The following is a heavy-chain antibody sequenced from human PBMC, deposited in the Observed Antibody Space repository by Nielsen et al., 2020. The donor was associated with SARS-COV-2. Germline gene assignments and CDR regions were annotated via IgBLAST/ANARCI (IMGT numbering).Heavy chain of an antibody. D-gene: IGHD6-19*01. V-gene: IGHV3-21*01. J-gene: IGHJ4*02. CDR3: AREGAVAGFDY. CDR1: GLTFISYI. CDR2: ISSSSSYI. Sequence: GGFLRLSCAASGLTFISYIMNWVRQVPGKGLEWVSSISSSSSYIYYADSVKGRFTISRDNSKNTLYLQMNSLRAEDTAVYYCAREGAVAGFDYWGQGTLVTVSS.